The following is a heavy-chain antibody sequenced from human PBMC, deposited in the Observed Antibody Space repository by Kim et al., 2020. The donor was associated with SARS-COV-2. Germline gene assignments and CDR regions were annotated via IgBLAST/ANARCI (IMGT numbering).Heavy chain of an antibody. CDR1: GGSISSSSYY. Sequence: SETLSLTCTVSGGSISSSSYYWGWIRQPPGKGLEWIGSIYYSGSTYYNPSLKSRVTISVDTSKNQFSLKLSSVTAADTAVYYCASPDSTTYSSGWYRAFDIWGQGTMVTVSS. V-gene: IGHV4-39*01. J-gene: IGHJ3*02. D-gene: IGHD6-19*01. CDR2: IYYSGST. CDR3: ASPDSTTYSSGWYRAFDI.